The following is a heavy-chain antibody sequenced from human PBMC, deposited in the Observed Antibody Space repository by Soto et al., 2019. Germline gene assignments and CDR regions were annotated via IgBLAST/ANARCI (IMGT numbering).Heavy chain of an antibody. V-gene: IGHV3-23*01. J-gene: IGHJ1*01. CDR1: GITFKNYA. CDR2: ISGGGGTS. Sequence: GGSLRLSCRVSGITFKNYAMSWVSQAPGRGLQWVSGISGGGGTSNYAASVRGRFTVSRDNSKNTLFLQMTGLRAAFTAVYWCAIGDTYTTTTRSLRNWGPGTLVTVSS. D-gene: IGHD4-17*01. CDR3: AIGDTYTTTTRSLRN.